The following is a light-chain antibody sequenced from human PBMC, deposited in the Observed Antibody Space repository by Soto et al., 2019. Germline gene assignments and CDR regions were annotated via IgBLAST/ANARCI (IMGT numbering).Light chain of an antibody. CDR3: CSYTRSDTFV. J-gene: IGLJ2*01. Sequence: QSALTQPASVSGSPGQSITISCAGTRSDVGAYNYVSWYQQHPGKAPKVMIYDVNNRPSGVSYRFSGSKSGNTASLTISGLQAEDEADYYCCSYTRSDTFVFGGGTQLTVL. CDR2: DVN. CDR1: RSDVGAYNY. V-gene: IGLV2-14*03.